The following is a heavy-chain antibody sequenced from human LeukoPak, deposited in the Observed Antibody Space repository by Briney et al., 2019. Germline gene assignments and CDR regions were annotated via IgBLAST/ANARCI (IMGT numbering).Heavy chain of an antibody. V-gene: IGHV5-51*01. J-gene: IGHJ4*02. CDR2: IHPNDDST. CDR1: GYNFASYW. Sequence: GESLEISCKVSGYNFASYWIGWVRQMSGKGLEWMGIIHPNDDSTIYSPSFLGQVTISADKSISTAYLQWSTLKASDTAIYYCARHNNWGFDYWDRGTLVTVSS. D-gene: IGHD7-27*01. CDR3: ARHNNWGFDY.